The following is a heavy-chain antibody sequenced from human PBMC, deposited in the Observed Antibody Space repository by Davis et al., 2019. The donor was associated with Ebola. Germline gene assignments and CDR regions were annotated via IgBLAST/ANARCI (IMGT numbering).Heavy chain of an antibody. CDR1: GFTFSSYS. D-gene: IGHD1-26*01. V-gene: IGHV3-30*03. CDR2: ISYDGSNK. CDR3: AMGGQTYDY. J-gene: IGHJ4*02. Sequence: GGSLRLSCAASGFTFSSYSMNWVRQAPGKGLEWVAVISYDGSNKYYADSVKGRFTISRDNSKNTLYLQMNSLRAEDTAVYYCAMGGQTYDYWGQGTLVTVSS.